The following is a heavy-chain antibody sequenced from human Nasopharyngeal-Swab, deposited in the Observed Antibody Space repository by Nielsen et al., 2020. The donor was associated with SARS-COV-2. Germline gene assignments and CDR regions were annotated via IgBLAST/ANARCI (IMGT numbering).Heavy chain of an antibody. CDR2: VKQDGTEK. V-gene: IGHV3-7*01. Sequence: GGSLRLSCAASGFTFSPYWMTWVRQAPGKGLEWVANVKQDGTEKYFVDSVKGRFTISRDNAKNSLYLHMNSLRAEDTAVYYCARDEILDYWGQRTLVTVSS. CDR1: GFTFSPYW. J-gene: IGHJ4*02. D-gene: IGHD2/OR15-2a*01. CDR3: ARDEILDY.